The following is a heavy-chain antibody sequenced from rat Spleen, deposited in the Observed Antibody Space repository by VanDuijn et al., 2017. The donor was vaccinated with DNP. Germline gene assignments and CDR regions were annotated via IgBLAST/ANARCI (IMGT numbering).Heavy chain of an antibody. D-gene: IGHD1-11*01. V-gene: IGHV5-7*01. CDR1: GFTFSDYY. CDR3: AKGPNFGGWSDYFDY. CDR2: LSYNGGTP. J-gene: IGHJ2*01. Sequence: EVQLVESGGGLVQPGRSLKLSCAVSGFTFSDYYMAWVRQAPAKGLEWVATLSYNGGTPYYRDSVKGRFTISRDNAKSTLYLQVNSLRSEDTATYYCAKGPNFGGWSDYFDYWGQGVMVTVSS.